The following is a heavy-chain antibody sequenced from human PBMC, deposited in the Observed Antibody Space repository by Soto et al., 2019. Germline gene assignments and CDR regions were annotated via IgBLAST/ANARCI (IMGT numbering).Heavy chain of an antibody. CDR3: ARDGADIVLMVYATWFDP. CDR2: INPNSGGT. V-gene: IGHV1-2*02. CDR1: GYTFTGYY. Sequence: GASVKVSCKASGYTFTGYYMHWVRQAPGQGLEWMGWINPNSGGTNYAQKFQGRVTMTRDTSISTAYMGLSRLRSDDTAVYYCARDGADIVLMVYATWFDPWGQGTLVTVSS. D-gene: IGHD2-8*01. J-gene: IGHJ5*02.